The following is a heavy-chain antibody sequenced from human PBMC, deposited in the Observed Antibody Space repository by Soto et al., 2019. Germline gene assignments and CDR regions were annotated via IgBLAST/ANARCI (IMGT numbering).Heavy chain of an antibody. D-gene: IGHD3-22*01. CDR1: GFSLSTSGEG. V-gene: IGHV2-5*02. CDR2: IYWDDDK. J-gene: IGHJ5*02. Sequence: SGPTLANPTQTLTLTCTFSGFSLSTSGEGVGWIRQPPGKALVWLALIYWDDDKRYSPSLKSRLTITKDTSKNQVVLTMTNMDPVDTATYYCAHSIVYYYDSSGYYNNWFDPWGQGTLVTVSS. CDR3: AHSIVYYYDSSGYYNNWFDP.